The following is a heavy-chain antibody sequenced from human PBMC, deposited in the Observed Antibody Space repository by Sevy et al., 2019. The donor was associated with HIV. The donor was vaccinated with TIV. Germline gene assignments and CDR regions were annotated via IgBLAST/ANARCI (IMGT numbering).Heavy chain of an antibody. CDR3: ARLLGDNGYFDQ. Sequence: SETLSLTCTVSGDSMSRSNHYWGWIRQPTGKGREWIGIIYYRGTTYYNPSLKSRITISEDTSKNQFSLRLTSVTAADTALYFCARLLGDNGYFDQWGQGTLVTVSS. D-gene: IGHD4-17*01. V-gene: IGHV4-39*01. CDR1: GDSMSRSNHY. CDR2: IYYRGTT. J-gene: IGHJ4*02.